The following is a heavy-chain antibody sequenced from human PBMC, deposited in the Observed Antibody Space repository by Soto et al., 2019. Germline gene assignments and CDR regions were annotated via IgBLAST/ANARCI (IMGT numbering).Heavy chain of an antibody. V-gene: IGHV1-69*13. CDR2: IVPIYRTA. Sequence: SVKVSCKASGGPFSSYRINWVRQAPGQGLEWVGGIVPIYRTADYAQKFQGRVTITADESARTSYMELRSLKSQDTAVYYCVRDSGAKXSSSWGRGILVTVSS. CDR1: GGPFSSYR. D-gene: IGHD6-13*01. J-gene: IGHJ4*02. CDR3: VRDSGAKXSSS.